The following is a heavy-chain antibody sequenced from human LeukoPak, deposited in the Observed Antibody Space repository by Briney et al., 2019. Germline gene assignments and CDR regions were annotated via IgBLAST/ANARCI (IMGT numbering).Heavy chain of an antibody. J-gene: IGHJ5*02. CDR1: GGSISSYY. D-gene: IGHD3-22*01. CDR2: INHSGST. Sequence: SETLSLTCTVSGGSISSYYWSWIRQPPGKGLEWIGEINHSGSTNYNPSLKSRVTISVDTSKNQFSLKLSSVTAADTAVYYCARDGRRYDSSGYYPWGQGTLVTVSS. CDR3: ARDGRRYDSSGYYP. V-gene: IGHV4-34*01.